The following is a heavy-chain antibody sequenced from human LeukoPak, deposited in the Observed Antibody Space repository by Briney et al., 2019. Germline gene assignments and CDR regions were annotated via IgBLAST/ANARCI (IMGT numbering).Heavy chain of an antibody. V-gene: IGHV4-4*09. CDR3: ARQDYEDPDY. D-gene: IGHD3-16*01. CDR1: GFSMTSYY. J-gene: IGHJ4*02. Sequence: SETLSLTCAVSGFSMTSYYWSWIRQPPGKGLEWIGYISSSGSTNYNPRLKSRVTMSVDMSKDYFSLKLNSVTAADTAFYYCARQDYEDPDYWGQGTLVTVSS. CDR2: ISSSGST.